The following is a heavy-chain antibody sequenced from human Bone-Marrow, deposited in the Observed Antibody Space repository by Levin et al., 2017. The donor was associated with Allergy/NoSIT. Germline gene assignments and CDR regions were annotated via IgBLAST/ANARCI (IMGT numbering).Heavy chain of an antibody. D-gene: IGHD3-3*01. Sequence: GGSLRLSCAASGFAFSDHYMSWIRQAPGKGLEWISYITIGNSVYYADSVKGRFTISRDNSKNTVFLQLNSLRPEDTAIYYCARDQGITGDYDYWGQGTLVTVSS. J-gene: IGHJ4*02. CDR2: ITIGNSV. V-gene: IGHV3-11*01. CDR1: GFAFSDHY. CDR3: ARDQGITGDYDY.